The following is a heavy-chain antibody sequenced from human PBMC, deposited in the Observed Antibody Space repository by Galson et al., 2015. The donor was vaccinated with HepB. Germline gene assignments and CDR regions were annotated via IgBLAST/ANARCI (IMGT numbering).Heavy chain of an antibody. Sequence: SGAEVKKPGESLRISCKGSGYSFTSYWISWVRQMPGKGLEWMGRIDPSDSYTNYSPSFQGHVTISADKSISTAYLQWSSLKASDTAMYYCARARMGSSSWYYYYYYMDVWGKGTTVTVSS. CDR3: ARARMGSSSWYYYYYYMDV. J-gene: IGHJ6*03. CDR2: IDPSDSYT. V-gene: IGHV5-10-1*01. CDR1: GYSFTSYW. D-gene: IGHD6-13*01.